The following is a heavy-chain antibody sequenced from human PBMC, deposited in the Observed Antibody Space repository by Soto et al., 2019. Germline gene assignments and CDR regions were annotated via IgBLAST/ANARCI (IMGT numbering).Heavy chain of an antibody. D-gene: IGHD6-6*01. CDR1: GGSISSGGYY. Sequence: QVQLQESGPGLVKPSQTLSLTCTVSGGSISSGGYYWSWIRQHPGKGLEWIGYIYYSGSTYYNPSLKSRVTISVDTSKNQFSLKLSSVTAADTAVYYCARTITDSSSSVEGNWFDPWGQGTLVTVSS. V-gene: IGHV4-31*03. CDR2: IYYSGST. J-gene: IGHJ5*02. CDR3: ARTITDSSSSVEGNWFDP.